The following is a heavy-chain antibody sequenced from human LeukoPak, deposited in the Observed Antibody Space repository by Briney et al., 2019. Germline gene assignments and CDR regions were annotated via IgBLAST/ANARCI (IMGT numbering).Heavy chain of an antibody. J-gene: IGHJ4*02. CDR2: ISYDGNNK. CDR1: GFTFSNYA. V-gene: IGHV3-30*04. CDR3: ARDSGNWSYDY. D-gene: IGHD1-7*01. Sequence: GRSLRLSCAASGFTFSNYAMHWVRQAPGKGLEWVAIISYDGNNKYYADSVKGRFTISRDNSKNTLYLQMNSPRAEDTAVNYCARDSGNWSYDYWGQGTLVTVSS.